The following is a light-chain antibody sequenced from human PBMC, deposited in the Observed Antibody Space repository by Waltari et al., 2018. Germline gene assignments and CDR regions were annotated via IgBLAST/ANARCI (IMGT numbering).Light chain of an antibody. Sequence: DIQMTQSPPSLSASVGDRVTITCRATQSISTSLNWYQHKPGKATNPLIYGASSLERGVPSRFSGSGSGTDFTLTISSLHPEDFATYYCQQSYTTPFTFGPGTKVDLK. V-gene: IGKV1-39*01. CDR3: QQSYTTPFT. CDR1: QSISTS. J-gene: IGKJ3*01. CDR2: GAS.